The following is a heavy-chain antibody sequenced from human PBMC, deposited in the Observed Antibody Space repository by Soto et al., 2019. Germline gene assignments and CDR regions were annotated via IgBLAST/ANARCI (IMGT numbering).Heavy chain of an antibody. CDR3: ARALYDYVWGSYRNFDY. CDR2: IIPIFGTA. V-gene: IGHV1-69*06. CDR1: GGTFSSYA. Sequence: QVQLVQSGAEVKKPGSSVKVSCKASGGTFSSYAISWVRQAPGQGLEWMGGIIPIFGTANYAQKFQGRVTITADKSKSTAYMELSSLRSEDTAVYYCARALYDYVWGSYRNFDYWGQGTLVTVSS. D-gene: IGHD3-16*02. J-gene: IGHJ4*02.